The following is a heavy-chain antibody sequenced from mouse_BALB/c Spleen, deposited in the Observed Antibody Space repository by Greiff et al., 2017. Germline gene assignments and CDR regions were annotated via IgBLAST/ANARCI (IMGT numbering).Heavy chain of an antibody. CDR3: ARGDYGYDGGFAY. V-gene: IGHV1S81*02. CDR1: GYTFTSYW. J-gene: IGHJ3*01. D-gene: IGHD2-2*01. CDR2: INPSNGRT. Sequence: QVQLQQPGAELVKPGASVKLSCKASGYTFTSYWMHWVKQRPGQGLEWIGEINPSNGRTNYNEKFKSKATLTVDKSSSTAYMQLSSLTSEDSAVYDCARGDYGYDGGFAYWGQGTLVTVSA.